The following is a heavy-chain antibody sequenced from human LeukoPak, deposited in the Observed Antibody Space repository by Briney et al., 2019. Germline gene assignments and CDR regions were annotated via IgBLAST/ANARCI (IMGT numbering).Heavy chain of an antibody. J-gene: IGHJ4*02. CDR2: INHSGST. V-gene: IGHV4-34*01. CDR3: ARGPDFYDSSGYYPI. CDR1: GGSFRNYY. D-gene: IGHD3-22*01. Sequence: PSETLSLTCAVYGGSFRNYYWSWIRQPPGKGLEWIGEINHSGSTKYNPSLKSRVTISVDRSKSQFSLKLRSVTAADTAVYYCARGPDFYDSSGYYPIWGQGTLVTVSS.